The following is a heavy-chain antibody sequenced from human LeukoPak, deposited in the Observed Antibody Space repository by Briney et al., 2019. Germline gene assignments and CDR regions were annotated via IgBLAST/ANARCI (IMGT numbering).Heavy chain of an antibody. Sequence: SETVSLTCAVYGPSFSGYSWSWIRHPPGKGLEWIGEINHSGSTNYHPPLKSRVPISVETSKNHFSLKLRSVTAADTAVYYCAGQDSSSPFDPWGQGTLVTVSS. J-gene: IGHJ5*02. V-gene: IGHV4-34*01. CDR2: INHSGST. D-gene: IGHD6-13*01. CDR1: GPSFSGYS. CDR3: AGQDSSSPFDP.